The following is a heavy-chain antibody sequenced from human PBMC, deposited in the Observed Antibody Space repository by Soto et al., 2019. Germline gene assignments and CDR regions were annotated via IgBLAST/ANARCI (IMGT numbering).Heavy chain of an antibody. J-gene: IGHJ5*02. CDR2: ISSSGSTI. Sequence: KAGGSLRLSCAASGFTFSDYYMSWIRQAPGKGLEWVSYISSSGSTIYYADSVKGRFTISRDNAKNSLYLQMNSLRAEDTAVYYCARDKAVRPVVETNWFDPWGQGTLVTVSS. CDR3: ARDKAVRPVVETNWFDP. V-gene: IGHV3-11*01. CDR1: GFTFSDYY. D-gene: IGHD2-15*01.